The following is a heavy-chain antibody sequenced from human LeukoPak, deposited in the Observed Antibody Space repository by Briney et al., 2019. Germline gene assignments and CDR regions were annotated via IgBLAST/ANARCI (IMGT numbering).Heavy chain of an antibody. CDR2: INHSGST. CDR1: GGSISSSSYY. CDR3: ARGRRYYGSPRYYYYYMDV. J-gene: IGHJ6*03. D-gene: IGHD1-26*01. Sequence: SETLSLTCTVSGGSISSSSYYWSWIRQPPGKGLEWIGEINHSGSTNYNPSLKSRVTISVDTSKNQFSLKLSSVTAAYTAVYYCARGRRYYGSPRYYYYYMDVWGKGTTVTVSS. V-gene: IGHV4-39*07.